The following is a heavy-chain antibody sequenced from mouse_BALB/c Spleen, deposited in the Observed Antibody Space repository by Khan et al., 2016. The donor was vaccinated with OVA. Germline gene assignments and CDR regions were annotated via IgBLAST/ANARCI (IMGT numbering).Heavy chain of an antibody. CDR2: INHTSGYT. CDR3: ARDSIDY. J-gene: IGHJ2*01. Sequence: VQLQQSGTELAKPGASVKMSCKASGYTFTTYWMHWVKQRPGQGLEWIGYINHTSGYTDYNEKFKDKATLSADKSSSTAYMQLSSLTSEDAAVYYCARDSIDYWGQGTTLTVSS. V-gene: IGHV1-7*01. CDR1: GYTFTTYW.